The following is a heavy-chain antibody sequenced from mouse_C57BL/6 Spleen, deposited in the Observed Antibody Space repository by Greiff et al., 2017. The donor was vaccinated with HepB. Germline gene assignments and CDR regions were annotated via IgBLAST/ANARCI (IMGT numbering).Heavy chain of an antibody. V-gene: IGHV5-15*01. CDR1: GFTFSDYG. CDR3: ASSPNYYAMDY. CDR2: ISNLAYSI. J-gene: IGHJ4*01. Sequence: EVKLMASGGGLVQPGGSLKLSCAASGFTFSDYGMAWVRQAPRKGPEWVAFISNLAYSIYYADTVTGRFTISRENAKNTLYLEMSSLRSEDTAMYYCASSPNYYAMDYWGQGTSVTVSS.